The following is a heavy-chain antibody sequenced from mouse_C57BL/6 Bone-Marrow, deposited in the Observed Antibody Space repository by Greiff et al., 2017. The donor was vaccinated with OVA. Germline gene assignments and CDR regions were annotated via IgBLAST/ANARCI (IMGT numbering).Heavy chain of an antibody. CDR2: IYPRSGNT. J-gene: IGHJ3*01. CDR3: ARQLRLRGWFAY. Sequence: VQLQQSGAELARPGASVKLSCKASGYTFTSYGISWVKQRTGQGLEWIGEIYPRSGNTYYNEKFKGKATLTADKSYSTAYVELRSLTSEDSAVDFCARQLRLRGWFAYWGQGTLVTVSA. D-gene: IGHD3-2*02. V-gene: IGHV1-81*01. CDR1: GYTFTSYG.